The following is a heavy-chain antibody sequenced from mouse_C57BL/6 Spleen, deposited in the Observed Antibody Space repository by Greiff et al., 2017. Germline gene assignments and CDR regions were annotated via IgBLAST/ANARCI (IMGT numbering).Heavy chain of an antibody. J-gene: IGHJ1*03. V-gene: IGHV1-80*01. CDR2: IYPGDGDT. CDR1: GYAFSSYW. D-gene: IGHD1-1*01. CDR3: ARGTTVVAPDV. Sequence: VQLQQSGAELVKPGASVKISCKASGYAFSSYWMNWVKQRPGKGLEWIGQIYPGDGDTNYNGKFKGKATLTADKSSSTAYMQLSSLPSEDSAVYFCARGTTVVAPDVWGTGTTVTVSS.